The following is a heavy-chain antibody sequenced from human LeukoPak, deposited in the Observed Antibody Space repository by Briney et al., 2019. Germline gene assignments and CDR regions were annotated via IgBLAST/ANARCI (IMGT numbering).Heavy chain of an antibody. CDR1: GFTFSTHA. D-gene: IGHD3-10*01. V-gene: IGHV3-23*01. J-gene: IGHJ3*02. CDR2: ISGSGGST. CDR3: AKDLAYRTYYYGSGSYMDI. Sequence: PGGSLRLSCAASGFTFSTHAMSWVRQAPGKGLEWVSAISGSGGSTYYADSVKGRFTISRDNSKNTLYLQMNSLRAEDTAVYYCAKDLAYRTYYYGSGSYMDIWGQGTMVTVSS.